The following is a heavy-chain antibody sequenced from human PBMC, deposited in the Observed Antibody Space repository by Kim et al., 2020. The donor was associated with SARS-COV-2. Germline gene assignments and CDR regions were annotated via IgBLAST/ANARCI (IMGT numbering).Heavy chain of an antibody. V-gene: IGHV3-11*01. D-gene: IGHD2-21*01. CDR1: GFTFSDYY. J-gene: IGHJ6*02. Sequence: GGSLRLSCAASGFTFSDYYMSWIRQAPGKGLEWVSYISSSGSTIYYADSVKGRFTISRDNAKNSLYLQMNSLRAEDTAVYYCAREPYCGGDCYSGDYYYGMDVWGQGTTVTVSS. CDR3: AREPYCGGDCYSGDYYYGMDV. CDR2: ISSSGSTI.